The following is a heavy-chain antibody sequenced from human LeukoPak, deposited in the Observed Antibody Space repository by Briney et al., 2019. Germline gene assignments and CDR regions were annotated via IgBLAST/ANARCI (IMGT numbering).Heavy chain of an antibody. J-gene: IGHJ4*02. D-gene: IGHD6-13*01. Sequence: ASVKVSCKASGYTFTNYGISWVRRAPGQGLEWMGWISAYNGNTNYAQKLQGRVTMTTDTSTSTAYMDLRSLRSDDTAVYYCARARYSSSCPDYWGQGTLVTVSS. CDR3: ARARYSSSCPDY. CDR2: ISAYNGNT. V-gene: IGHV1-18*01. CDR1: GYTFTNYG.